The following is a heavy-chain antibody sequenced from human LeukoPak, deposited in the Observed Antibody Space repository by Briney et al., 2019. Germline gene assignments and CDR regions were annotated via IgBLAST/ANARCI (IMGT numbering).Heavy chain of an antibody. CDR2: IHSSGTT. D-gene: IGHD4-11*01. CDR3: ARLYSNYPYYFDN. V-gene: IGHV4-4*09. CDR1: GGSISSFY. J-gene: IGHJ4*02. Sequence: SETLSHTCTVSGGSISSFYWTWVRQPPEKGLEWFGYIHSSGTTNYNPSLKSRVTISVDTSKNQFSLQLRSVTAADTAVYYCARLYSNYPYYFDNWGQGTLVTVSS.